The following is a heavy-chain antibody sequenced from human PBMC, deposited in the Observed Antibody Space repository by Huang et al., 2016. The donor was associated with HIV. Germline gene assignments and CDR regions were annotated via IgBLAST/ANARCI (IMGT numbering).Heavy chain of an antibody. V-gene: IGHV4-34*01. CDR1: GGSFSSYY. CDR3: AREIMISFGGPFDP. Sequence: QVQLHQWGAGLLKPSETLSLTCAVYGGSFSSYYWNWIRQSPGKGLEGIGQIKHRRPTTDNPSLKSRVTMSVDTSKNQFSLKLNAVTAADTAVYYCAREIMISFGGPFDPWGQGTLVTVSS. CDR2: IKHRRPT. D-gene: IGHD3-16*01. J-gene: IGHJ5*02.